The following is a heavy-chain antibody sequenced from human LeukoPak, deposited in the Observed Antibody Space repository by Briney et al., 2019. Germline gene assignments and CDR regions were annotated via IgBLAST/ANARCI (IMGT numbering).Heavy chain of an antibody. CDR1: GFTFSSYA. V-gene: IGHV3-23*01. CDR3: ARAYSYGVDY. J-gene: IGHJ4*02. D-gene: IGHD5-18*01. CDR2: VSGSGGSI. Sequence: GGSLRLSCAASGFTFSSYAMSWVRQAPGKGLEWVSGVSGSGGSIYYADSVKGRFTISRDNSKNTLYLQMNSLRAEDTAVYYCARAYSYGVDYWGQGTLVTVSS.